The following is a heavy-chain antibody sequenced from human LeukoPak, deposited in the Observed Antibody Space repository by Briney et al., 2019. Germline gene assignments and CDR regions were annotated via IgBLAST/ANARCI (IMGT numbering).Heavy chain of an antibody. D-gene: IGHD1-1*01. J-gene: IGHJ6*03. Sequence: GGSLRLSCAASGFTFSSYAMSWVRQAPGKGLEWVSGIGGSGDSTYYTDSVKGRFTISRDNSKNTLYLQMNSLRAEDTAVYYCAKTPNSARYYYYYMDVWGKGTTVTVSS. V-gene: IGHV3-23*01. CDR1: GFTFSSYA. CDR2: IGGSGDST. CDR3: AKTPNSARYYYYYMDV.